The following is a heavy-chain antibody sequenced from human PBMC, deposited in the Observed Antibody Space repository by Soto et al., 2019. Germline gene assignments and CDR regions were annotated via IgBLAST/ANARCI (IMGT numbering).Heavy chain of an antibody. Sequence: SETLSLTCTVSGGSINSYYWSWIRQPTGKGLEWIGRIYFSGETNYNPSLKSRLTMSVDTSKTQFSLKLSSVTAADTAVYYCARVIVVVANWFDPWGQGTLVTVSS. CDR1: GGSINSYY. CDR3: ARVIVVVANWFDP. CDR2: IYFSGET. J-gene: IGHJ5*02. D-gene: IGHD3-22*01. V-gene: IGHV4-4*07.